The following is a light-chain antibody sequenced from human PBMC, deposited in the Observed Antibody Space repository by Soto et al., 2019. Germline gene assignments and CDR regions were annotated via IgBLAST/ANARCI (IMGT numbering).Light chain of an antibody. J-gene: IGLJ1*01. CDR1: SSDVGGYNY. V-gene: IGLV2-14*01. CDR2: EVS. CDR3: SSYTGSSTLGV. Sequence: QSALTQPASVSGSPGQSITISCTGTSSDVGGYNYVSWYQQHPGKAPKLMIYEVSNRPSGVSNRFSGSKPGNTASLTISGLQAEDEADYYCSSYTGSSTLGVFGTGTKLTVL.